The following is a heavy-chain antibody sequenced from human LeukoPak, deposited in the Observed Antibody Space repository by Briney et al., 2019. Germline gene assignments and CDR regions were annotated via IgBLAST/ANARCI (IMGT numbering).Heavy chain of an antibody. CDR2: IIPIFGTA. CDR3: ARDQASGLRLFDY. D-gene: IGHD4-17*01. V-gene: IGHV1-69*13. CDR1: GGTFISYA. Sequence: SVKVSCKASGGTFISYAISWVRQAPGQGLEWMGGIIPIFGTANYAQKFQGRVTITADESTSTAYMELNSLRAEDTAVYYCARDQASGLRLFDYWGQGTLVTVSS. J-gene: IGHJ4*02.